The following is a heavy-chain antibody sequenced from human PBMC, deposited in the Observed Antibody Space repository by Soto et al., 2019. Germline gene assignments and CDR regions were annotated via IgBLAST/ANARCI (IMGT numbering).Heavy chain of an antibody. CDR1: GGSVFSYS. V-gene: IGHV4-59*02. CDR3: ARGLISGYYLYDAFDI. J-gene: IGHJ3*02. CDR2: IYYSGST. D-gene: IGHD3-22*01. Sequence: SVTLSLTCTLNGGSVFSYSWSWIFQPPGKGLEWIGYIYYSGSTNYNPSLKSRVTISVDTSKNQFSLKLSSVTAADTAVYYCARGLISGYYLYDAFDIWGQGTMVS.